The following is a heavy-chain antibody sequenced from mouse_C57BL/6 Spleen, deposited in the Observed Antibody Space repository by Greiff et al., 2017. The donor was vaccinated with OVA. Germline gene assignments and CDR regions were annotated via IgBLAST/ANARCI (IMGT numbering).Heavy chain of an antibody. CDR1: GYTFTSYW. D-gene: IGHD1-1*01. J-gene: IGHJ1*03. CDR2: INPSNGGT. Sequence: VQLQQPGTELVKPGASVKLSCKASGYTFTSYWMHWVKQRPGPGLEWIGNINPSNGGTNYNEKFKSKATLTVDKSSSTAYMQLSSLTSEDSAVYYCATDGYGSSYVGYFDVWGTGTTVTVSS. CDR3: ATDGYGSSYVGYFDV. V-gene: IGHV1-53*01.